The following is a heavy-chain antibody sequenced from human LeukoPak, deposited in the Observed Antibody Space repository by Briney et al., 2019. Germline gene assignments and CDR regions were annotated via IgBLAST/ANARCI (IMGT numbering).Heavy chain of an antibody. CDR2: ITCNSDSI. CDR3: AKDKAPLCSGCDWDLDF. V-gene: IGHV3-9*01. Sequence: VRSLRLSCAASGFTFSQYAIHWVRQVPGKGLEWVSGITCNSDSIGYADSVRDRFTIYRDNAKKSVYLQMNSLRVEDTALYYCAKDKAPLCSGCDWDLDFWGQGTLVIVSS. D-gene: IGHD5-12*01. CDR1: GFTFSQYA. J-gene: IGHJ4*02.